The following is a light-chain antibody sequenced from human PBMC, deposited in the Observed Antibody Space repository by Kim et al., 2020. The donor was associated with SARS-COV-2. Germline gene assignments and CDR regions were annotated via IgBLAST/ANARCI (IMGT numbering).Light chain of an antibody. Sequence: GQSVTISGTGTGSDIGGYNYVSWYQQHPGKAPKLMIYEVSKRPSGVPDRFSGSKSGNTASLTVSGLQAEDEADYYCSSYAGSNIYVFGTGTKVTVL. CDR2: EVS. CDR1: GSDIGGYNY. V-gene: IGLV2-8*01. CDR3: SSYAGSNIYV. J-gene: IGLJ1*01.